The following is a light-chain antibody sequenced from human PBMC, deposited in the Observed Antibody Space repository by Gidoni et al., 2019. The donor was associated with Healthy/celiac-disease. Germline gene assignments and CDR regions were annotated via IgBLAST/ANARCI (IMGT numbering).Light chain of an antibody. CDR2: GNN. J-gene: IGLJ2*01. Sequence: QSVLPQPPSVSGAPGQRVTISCTGASSNIGAGDDVHWYQQLPGSAPKLLIFGNNNRPSGVPDRFSSSKSGASASLAITGLQAEDEADYYCQSFDSGLSGPVVFGGGTKLTVL. CDR1: SSNIGAGDD. CDR3: QSFDSGLSGPVV. V-gene: IGLV1-40*01.